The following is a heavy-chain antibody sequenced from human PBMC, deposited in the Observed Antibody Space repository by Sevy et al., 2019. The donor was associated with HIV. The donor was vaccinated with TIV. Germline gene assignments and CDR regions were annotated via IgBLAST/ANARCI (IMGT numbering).Heavy chain of an antibody. J-gene: IGHJ6*02. CDR3: ARDWALGYGDYDYYYYYGMYV. CDR2: ISYDGTNK. V-gene: IGHV3-30-3*01. CDR1: GFTFSSYA. Sequence: GGSLRLSCAASGFTFSSYAMHWVRQAPGKGLEWVAVISYDGTNKYYADSVKGRFTISRDNSKNTLNLQMNSLRAEDTAVYYCARDWALGYGDYDYYYYYGMYVWGQGTTVTVSS. D-gene: IGHD4-17*01.